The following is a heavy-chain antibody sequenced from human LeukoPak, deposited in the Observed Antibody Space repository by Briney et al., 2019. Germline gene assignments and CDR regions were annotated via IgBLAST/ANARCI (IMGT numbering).Heavy chain of an antibody. J-gene: IGHJ5*02. V-gene: IGHV1-18*01. CDR3: ASTGGGNSLSWFDP. CDR2: ISAYNGNT. CDR1: GYTFTSYG. Sequence: ASVKVSCKASGYTFTSYGISWVRHAPGQGLEWMGWISAYNGNTNYAQKLQGRVTMTTDTSTSTAYMELRSLRSDDTAVYYCASTGGGNSLSWFDPWGQGTLVTVSS. D-gene: IGHD4-23*01.